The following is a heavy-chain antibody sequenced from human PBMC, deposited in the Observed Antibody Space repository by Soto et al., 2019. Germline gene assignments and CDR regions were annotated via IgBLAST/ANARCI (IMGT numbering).Heavy chain of an antibody. J-gene: IGHJ4*02. V-gene: IGHV1-46*01. Sequence: GASVKVSCKASGYTFTSYYMHWVRQAPGQGLEWMGIINPSGGSTSYAQKLQGRVTMTTDTSTTTAYMELRSLRSDDTAVYYCARPGYFAYWGQATLVTAS. CDR1: GYTFTSYY. CDR3: ARPGYFAY. CDR2: INPSGGST. D-gene: IGHD7-27*01.